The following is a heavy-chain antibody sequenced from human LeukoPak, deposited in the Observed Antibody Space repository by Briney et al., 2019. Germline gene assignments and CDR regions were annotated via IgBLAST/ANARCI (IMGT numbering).Heavy chain of an antibody. V-gene: IGHV1-18*01. CDR1: GYTFTSNG. D-gene: IGHD1-26*01. Sequence: GASVTVSCTASGYTFTSNGISWVRQAPGQGLGRMGWISAYNGNTNYAQKLQGRDTMTTDTSTSTAYMELRSLRSDDTAVYYCARDYPMAGELREGPFDYWGQGTLVTVSS. CDR2: ISAYNGNT. CDR3: ARDYPMAGELREGPFDY. J-gene: IGHJ4*02.